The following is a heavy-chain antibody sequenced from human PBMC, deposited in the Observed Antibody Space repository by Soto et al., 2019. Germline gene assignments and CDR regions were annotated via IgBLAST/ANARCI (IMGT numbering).Heavy chain of an antibody. J-gene: IGHJ4*02. CDR1: GFTFSIFG. D-gene: IGHD2-2*01. V-gene: IGHV3-33*01. CDR3: ARDKGSSTVVSGITQEGYFDS. CDR2: IWYDGSNA. Sequence: QVQLVESGGGVVQPGRSLRLSCAASGFTFSIFGMHWVRQAPGKGLEWAAIIWYDGSNAYYADSVRGRFTISRDNSKNTAYLQMNSLRAEDTAVYYCARDKGSSTVVSGITQEGYFDSWGQGTLVTVSS.